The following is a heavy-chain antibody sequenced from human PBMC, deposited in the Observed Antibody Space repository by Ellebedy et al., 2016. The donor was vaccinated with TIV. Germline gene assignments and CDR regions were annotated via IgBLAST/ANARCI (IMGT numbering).Heavy chain of an antibody. V-gene: IGHV1-3*01. D-gene: IGHD6-13*01. CDR3: ARDLGSTSWYGDAFEI. Sequence: AASVKVSCKASGYSFTKSPMHWLRQAPGQRLEWLGWINDDNGDTKYSQNFQGRVTFTRDTSASTAYMELSSLRSEDTAMYYCARDLGSTSWYGDAFEIWGQGTMVTVSS. CDR2: INDDNGDT. CDR1: GYSFTKSP. J-gene: IGHJ3*02.